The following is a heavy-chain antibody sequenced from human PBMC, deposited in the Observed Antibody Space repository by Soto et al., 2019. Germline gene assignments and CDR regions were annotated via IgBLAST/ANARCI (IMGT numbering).Heavy chain of an antibody. CDR1: GGSISSSNW. Sequence: QVQLQESGPGLVKPSGTLSLTCAVSGGSISSSNWWSWVRQPPGKGLEWIGEIYHSGSTNYNPSLKSRVTISADKSKNTCSLKLSSVTVADTAVYYRQRVRRGYQYAMDVWGQGTTVPV. CDR3: QRVRRGYQYAMDV. CDR2: IYHSGST. V-gene: IGHV4-4*02. D-gene: IGHD2-2*01. J-gene: IGHJ6*01.